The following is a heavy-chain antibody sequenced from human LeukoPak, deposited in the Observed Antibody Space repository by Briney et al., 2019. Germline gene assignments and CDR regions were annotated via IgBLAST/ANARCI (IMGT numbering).Heavy chain of an antibody. CDR3: ARDRWLQGKRIFDY. CDR2: ISSSGSTI. CDR1: GFTFSNHA. Sequence: GGSLRLSCAASGFTFSNHAMNWVRQAPGKGLEWVSYISSSGSTIYYADSVKGRFTISRDNAKNSLYLQMNSLRAEDTAVYYCARDRWLQGKRIFDYWGQGTLVTVSS. J-gene: IGHJ4*02. D-gene: IGHD5-24*01. V-gene: IGHV3-48*03.